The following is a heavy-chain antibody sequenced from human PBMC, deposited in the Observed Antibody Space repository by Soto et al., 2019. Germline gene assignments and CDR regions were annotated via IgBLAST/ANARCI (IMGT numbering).Heavy chain of an antibody. CDR3: GKTYFGGYFNY. D-gene: IGHD2-21*01. V-gene: IGHV1-46*01. Sequence: ASVKVSCKASGYTFTSYYMHWVRQAPGQGLEWMGIINPSGGSTSYAQKFQGRVTMTRDTSTSTVYMELSSLRSEDTAVYYGGKTYFGGYFNYWGQDPLVPLSS. J-gene: IGHJ4*02. CDR1: GYTFTSYY. CDR2: INPSGGST.